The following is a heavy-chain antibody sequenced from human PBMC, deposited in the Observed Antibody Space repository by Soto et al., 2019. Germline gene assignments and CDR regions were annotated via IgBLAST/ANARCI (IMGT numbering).Heavy chain of an antibody. CDR3: ARDTVTASYYYYGMDV. V-gene: IGHV3-33*01. J-gene: IGHJ6*02. CDR1: GFTFSSYG. D-gene: IGHD4-17*01. CDR2: IWYDGSNK. Sequence: QVQLVESGGGVVQPGRSLRLSCAASGFTFSSYGMHWVRQAPGKGLEWVAVIWYDGSNKYYADSVKGRFTISRDNSKKTLYLQMNSLRAEDTAVYYCARDTVTASYYYYGMDVWGQGTTVTVSS.